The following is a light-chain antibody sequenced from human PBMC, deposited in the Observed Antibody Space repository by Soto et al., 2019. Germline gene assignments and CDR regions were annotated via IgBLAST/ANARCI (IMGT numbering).Light chain of an antibody. V-gene: IGKV3-15*01. CDR3: QQHNNWPYT. J-gene: IGKJ2*01. CDR1: QTVSSN. Sequence: EVVMTQSPATLSVSPGESATLSCRASQTVSSNVAWYQQRPGQAPRLLIDGAFTRATGVPARFSGSRSGTEFTLTISSPQSEDFALHYCQQHNNWPYTFGQGTKLEIK. CDR2: GAF.